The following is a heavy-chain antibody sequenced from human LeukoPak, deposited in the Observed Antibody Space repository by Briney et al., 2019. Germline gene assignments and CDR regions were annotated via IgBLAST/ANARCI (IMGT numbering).Heavy chain of an antibody. Sequence: GGSLRLSCAASGFTFSDYYMSWIRQAPGKGLEWVSYISSSGSTIYYADSVKGRFTISRDNAKNSLYLQMNSLRAEDTAVYYCARRRTTVTTSLDYWGQGTLVTVSS. V-gene: IGHV3-11*04. CDR2: ISSSGSTI. D-gene: IGHD4-17*01. CDR3: ARRRTTVTTSLDY. J-gene: IGHJ4*02. CDR1: GFTFSDYY.